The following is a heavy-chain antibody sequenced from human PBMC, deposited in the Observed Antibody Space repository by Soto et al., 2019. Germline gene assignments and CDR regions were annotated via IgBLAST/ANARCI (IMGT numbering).Heavy chain of an antibody. V-gene: IGHV4-4*07. CDR3: AREDPGIAVTNWFDP. J-gene: IGHJ5*02. D-gene: IGHD6-19*01. CDR2: IYTSGST. CDR1: GGSISSYY. Sequence: PSETLSLTCTVSGGSISSYYWSWIRQPAGKGLEWIGRIYTSGSTNYNPSLKSRVTMSVDTSKNQFSLKLSSVTAADTAVYYCAREDPGIAVTNWFDPWGQGTLVTVSS.